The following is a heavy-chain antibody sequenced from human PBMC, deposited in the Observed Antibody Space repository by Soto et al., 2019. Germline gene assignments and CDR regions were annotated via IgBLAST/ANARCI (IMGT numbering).Heavy chain of an antibody. V-gene: IGHV4-59*02. J-gene: IGHJ3*02. CDR2: MHYTGFS. CDR1: GDSVTSHY. CDR3: AATDVGATTVNGAFDI. D-gene: IGHD1-26*01. Sequence: PSETLSLTCSFSGDSVTSHYLTWIRQSPERGLEWIGYMHYTGFSHYNPSLKSRITISVDRSKNQFTLQLTSVTAADTAVYYCAATDVGATTVNGAFDIWGQGTMVTVSS.